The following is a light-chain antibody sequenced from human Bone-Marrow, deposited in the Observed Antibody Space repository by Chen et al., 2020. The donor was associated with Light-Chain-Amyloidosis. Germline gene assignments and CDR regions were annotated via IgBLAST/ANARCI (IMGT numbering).Light chain of an antibody. CDR2: DDS. CDR1: NIGSTS. CDR3: QVWDRSSDRPV. V-gene: IGLV3-21*02. Sequence: SYVLTQPSSVSVAPGQTATIVFGGNNIGSTSVHWYQQTPGQAPLLVVYDDSDRPSGIPERLSGSNSGNTATLTISRVEAGDEADYYCQVWDRSSDRPVFGGGTKLTVL. J-gene: IGLJ3*02.